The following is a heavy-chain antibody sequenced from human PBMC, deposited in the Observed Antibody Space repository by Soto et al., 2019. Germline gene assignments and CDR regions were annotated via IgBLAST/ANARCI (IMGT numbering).Heavy chain of an antibody. D-gene: IGHD2-15*01. V-gene: IGHV5-10-1*01. Sequence: SCKASGYTFTSYYMHWVRQAPGQGLEWMGIINPSFQGYVTISADKSISTAYLQWSSLKASDTAMYYCARTRGQNCNGGNCYFGMDVWGQGTTVTVSS. CDR3: ARTRGQNCNGGNCYFGMDV. J-gene: IGHJ6*02. CDR2: I. CDR1: GYTFTSYY.